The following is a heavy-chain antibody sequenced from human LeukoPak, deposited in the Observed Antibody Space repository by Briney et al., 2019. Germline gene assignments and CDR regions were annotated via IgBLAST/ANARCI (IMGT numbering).Heavy chain of an antibody. CDR1: GFTFSSYG. V-gene: IGHV3-33*01. CDR3: ARAYYYDSSGYHPGLMDV. J-gene: IGHJ6*02. Sequence: QPGGSLRLSCAASGFTFSSYGMHWVRQAPGEGLEWVAVVWYDGSNKYYADSVKGRFTISRDNPKNTLYLQMNSLRAEDTAVYYCARAYYYDSSGYHPGLMDVWGQGTTVTVSS. CDR2: VWYDGSNK. D-gene: IGHD3-22*01.